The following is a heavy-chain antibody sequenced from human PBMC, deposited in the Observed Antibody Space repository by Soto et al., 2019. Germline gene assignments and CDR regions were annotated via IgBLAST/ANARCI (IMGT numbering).Heavy chain of an antibody. CDR3: AREVAARPRAEYFQH. CDR1: GGTFSSYA. V-gene: IGHV1-69*01. CDR2: IIPIFGTA. Sequence: QVQLVQSGAEVKKPGSSVKVSCKASGGTFSSYAISWVRQAPGQGLEWMGGIIPIFGTANYAQKFQGRVTITADESTSTAYMELSSLRSEDTAVYYRAREVAARPRAEYFQHWGQGTLVTVSS. J-gene: IGHJ1*01. D-gene: IGHD6-6*01.